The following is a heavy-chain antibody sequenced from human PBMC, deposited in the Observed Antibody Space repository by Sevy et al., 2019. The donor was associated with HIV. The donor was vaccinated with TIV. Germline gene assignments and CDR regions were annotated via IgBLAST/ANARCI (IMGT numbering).Heavy chain of an antibody. CDR1: GFTFNSYA. J-gene: IGHJ4*01. Sequence: GGSLRLSCAASGFTFNSYAMHWVRQAPGKGLEWVAVISKDGRTKYYAESVKGRFTISRDNSKNTVYLQMNSLRAEDTAVYYCARETVSGYNLWGQGTLVTVSS. D-gene: IGHD5-12*01. CDR2: ISKDGRTK. V-gene: IGHV3-30*03. CDR3: ARETVSGYNL.